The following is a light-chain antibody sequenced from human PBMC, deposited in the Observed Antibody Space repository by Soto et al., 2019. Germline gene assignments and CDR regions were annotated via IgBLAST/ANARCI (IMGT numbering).Light chain of an antibody. J-gene: IGKJ2*01. Sequence: EIVLTQSPGVVSLSPGETVTLSCRASQNINANLLTWYQQRPRQAPRLLIYAVSSRAPGVPDRFSGSGSGKHFTLPISRLEPEDFAVYHCQHFSDTPYTFGQGTKVEIK. CDR3: QHFSDTPYT. CDR2: AVS. V-gene: IGKV3-20*01. CDR1: QNINANL.